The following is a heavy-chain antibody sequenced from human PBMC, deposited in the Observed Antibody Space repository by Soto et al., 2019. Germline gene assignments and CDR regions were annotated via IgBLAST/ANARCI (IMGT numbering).Heavy chain of an antibody. Sequence: SSETLSLTCTVSGGSISRYYWSWIRQPPGKGLEWIGYIYYSGSTNYNPSLKSRVTISVDTSKNQFSLKLSSVTAADTAVYYCARTYDFWSGYYWFAPWGQGTLVTVSS. CDR1: GGSISRYY. J-gene: IGHJ5*02. CDR2: IYYSGST. CDR3: ARTYDFWSGYYWFAP. V-gene: IGHV4-59*08. D-gene: IGHD3-3*01.